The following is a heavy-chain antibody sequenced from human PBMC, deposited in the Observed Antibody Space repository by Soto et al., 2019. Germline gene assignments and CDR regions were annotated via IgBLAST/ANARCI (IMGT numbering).Heavy chain of an antibody. CDR1: GGTFSSYA. J-gene: IGHJ4*02. CDR2: IIPIFGTA. CDR3: AREGRQSYYGDFARFDY. Sequence: QVQLVQSGAEVKKPGSSVMVSCKASGGTFSSYAISWVRQAPGQGLEWMGGIIPIFGTANYAQKFQGRVTITADESTSTAYMELSSLRSEDTAVYYCAREGRQSYYGDFARFDYWGQGTLVTVSS. V-gene: IGHV1-69*12. D-gene: IGHD4-17*01.